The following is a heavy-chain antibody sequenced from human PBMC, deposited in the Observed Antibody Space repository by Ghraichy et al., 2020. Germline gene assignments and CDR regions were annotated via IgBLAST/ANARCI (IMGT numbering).Heavy chain of an antibody. V-gene: IGHV1-69*13. Sequence: SVKVSCKASGGTFSSYAISCVRQAPGQGLEWMGGIIPIFGTANYAQKLQCIVTITADESTSTAYMELSSLRSEDTAVYYCATITFWGVYYYYYGMDVWGQGTTVTVSS. CDR1: GGTFSSYA. J-gene: IGHJ6*02. CDR2: IIPIFGTA. D-gene: IGHD3-16*01. CDR3: ATITFWGVYYYYYGMDV.